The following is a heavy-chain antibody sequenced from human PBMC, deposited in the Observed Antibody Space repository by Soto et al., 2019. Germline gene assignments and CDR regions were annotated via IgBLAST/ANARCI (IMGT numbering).Heavy chain of an antibody. J-gene: IGHJ5*02. Sequence: QVQLVQSGAEVKKPGSSVKVSCKASGGTFSSYAISWVRQAPGQGREWMGGIIPIFGTANYAQKFQGRVTITADESTSTDYMELSSLRSEDTAVYYCEREYSSSPNWFDPWGQGTLVTVSS. CDR3: EREYSSSPNWFDP. V-gene: IGHV1-69*01. CDR1: GGTFSSYA. D-gene: IGHD6-13*01. CDR2: IIPIFGTA.